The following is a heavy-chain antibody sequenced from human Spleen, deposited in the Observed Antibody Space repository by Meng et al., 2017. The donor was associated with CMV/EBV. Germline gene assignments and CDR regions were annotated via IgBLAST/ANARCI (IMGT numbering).Heavy chain of an antibody. J-gene: IGHJ4*02. CDR3: ASDLLGYCTSSSCSEPELTDY. CDR2: INPNSGGT. Sequence: ASVKVSCKASGYTFTAYLIHWVRQAPGQGLEWMGWINPNSGGTNYAQKFQGRVTMTRDTSIDTVYMELSSLSSDDTAVYYCASDLLGYCTSSSCSEPELTDYWGQGTLVTVSS. V-gene: IGHV1-2*02. CDR1: GYTFTAYL. D-gene: IGHD2-2*01.